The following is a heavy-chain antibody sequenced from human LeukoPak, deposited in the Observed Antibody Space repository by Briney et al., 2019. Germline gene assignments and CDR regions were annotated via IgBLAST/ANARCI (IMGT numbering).Heavy chain of an antibody. CDR2: IDPGDSDT. CDR1: GYSFTSYW. V-gene: IGHV5-51*01. D-gene: IGHD5-18*01. J-gene: IGHJ5*02. CDR3: AKSVDTAMVTLSYNWFDP. Sequence: PGESLKISCKGSGYSFTSYWIGWVRQMPGKGLEWMGIIDPGDSDTRYSPSFQGQVTISADKSISTAYLQWSSLKASDTAMYYCAKSVDTAMVTLSYNWFDPWGQGTLVTVSS.